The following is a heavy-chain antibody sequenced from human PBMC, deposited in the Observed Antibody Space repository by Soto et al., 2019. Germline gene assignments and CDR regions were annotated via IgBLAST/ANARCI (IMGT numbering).Heavy chain of an antibody. CDR1: GYSFTSHY. D-gene: IGHD4-17*01. V-gene: IGHV1-18*04. J-gene: IGHJ4*02. CDR3: ARLYGWAPDY. Sequence: ASVKVSCKAIGYSFTSHYMHWVRQAPGQGLEWMGWISAYNGNTNYAQKLQGRVTMTRDTSTSTVYMELSSLRSEDTAVYYCARLYGWAPDYWGEGTLVTVSS. CDR2: ISAYNGNT.